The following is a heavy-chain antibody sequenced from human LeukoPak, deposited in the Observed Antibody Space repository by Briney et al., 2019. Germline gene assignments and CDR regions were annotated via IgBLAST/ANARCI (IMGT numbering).Heavy chain of an antibody. CDR2: IRSSSSYI. D-gene: IGHD3-22*01. CDR3: ARDLGRSGYYTIDAFDI. CDR1: GFTFNTYS. Sequence: NPGGSLRLSCAASGFTFNTYSMNWVRQAPGKGLEWVSSIRSSSSYIYCADSVKGRFTISRDNAKNSLYLQMNSLRAEDTAVYYCARDLGRSGYYTIDAFDIWGQGTMVTVSS. J-gene: IGHJ3*02. V-gene: IGHV3-21*01.